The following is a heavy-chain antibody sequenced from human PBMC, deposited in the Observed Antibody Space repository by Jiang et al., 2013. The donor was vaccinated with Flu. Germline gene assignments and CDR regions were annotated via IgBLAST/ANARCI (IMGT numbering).Heavy chain of an antibody. D-gene: IGHD6-13*01. Sequence: EVKKPGASVKVSCQASGYTFSTHGITWVRQAPGQGLEWMGGIIPIFGTANYAQKFQGRVTITADESTSTAYMELSSLRSEDTAVYYCASSSSWYVDYYYGMDVWGQGTTVTVSS. V-gene: IGHV1-69*13. CDR3: ASSSSWYVDYYYGMDV. CDR2: IIPIFGTA. J-gene: IGHJ6*02. CDR1: GYTFSTHG.